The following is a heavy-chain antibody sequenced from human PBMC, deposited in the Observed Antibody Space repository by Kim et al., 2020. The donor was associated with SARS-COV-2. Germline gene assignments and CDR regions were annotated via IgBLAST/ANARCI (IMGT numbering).Heavy chain of an antibody. CDR2: ISSSSSYI. D-gene: IGHD6-13*01. CDR3: ARDLSLSRSWRRFDP. Sequence: GGSLRLSCAASGFTFSSYSMNWVRQAPGKGLEWVSSISSSSSYIYYADSVKGRFTISRDNAKNSLYLQMNSLRAEDTAVYYCARDLSLSRSWRRFDPWGQGTLVTVSS. V-gene: IGHV3-21*01. J-gene: IGHJ5*02. CDR1: GFTFSSYS.